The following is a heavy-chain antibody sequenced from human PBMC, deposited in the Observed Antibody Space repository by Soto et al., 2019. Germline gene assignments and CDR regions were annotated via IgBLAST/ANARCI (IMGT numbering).Heavy chain of an antibody. Sequence: EVQLVESGGGLVQPGGSLRLSCAASGFTFSSFWMSWVLQAPGKGLEWVANIRQDGREIYYADSVKGRFTISRDNTKNSVYLQMNSLRAEDTAVYFCVRDEYYFGSGNDFWGQGTLVTVSS. V-gene: IGHV3-7*01. D-gene: IGHD3-10*01. CDR1: GFTFSSFW. CDR3: VRDEYYFGSGNDF. J-gene: IGHJ4*02. CDR2: IRQDGREI.